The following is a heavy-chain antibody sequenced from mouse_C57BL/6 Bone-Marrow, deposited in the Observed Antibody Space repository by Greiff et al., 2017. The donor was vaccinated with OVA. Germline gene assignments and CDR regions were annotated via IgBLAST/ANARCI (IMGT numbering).Heavy chain of an antibody. V-gene: IGHV1-81*01. D-gene: IGHD1-2*01. CDR2: IYPRSGNT. J-gene: IGHJ1*03. Sequence: QVQLQQSGAELARPGASVKLSCKASGSTFPSYGISWVKQRTGQGLEWIGEIYPRSGNTYYNEKFKGKATLTAYKSSSTAYMELRSLTSEDSAVYFCASFSHLSWYFDVWGTGTTVTVSS. CDR3: ASFSHLSWYFDV. CDR1: GSTFPSYG.